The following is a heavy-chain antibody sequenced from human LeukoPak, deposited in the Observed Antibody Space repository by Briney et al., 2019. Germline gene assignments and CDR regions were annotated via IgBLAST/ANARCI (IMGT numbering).Heavy chain of an antibody. CDR2: ISGSGGST. Sequence: GGTLRLSCAASGFTFSSYGMSWVRQAPGKGLEWVSAISGSGGSTYYADSVKGRFTISRDNSKNTLYLQMNSLRAEDTAVYYCAKMVWFGESLDYWGQGTLVTVSS. CDR1: GFTFSSYG. D-gene: IGHD3-10*01. CDR3: AKMVWFGESLDY. V-gene: IGHV3-23*01. J-gene: IGHJ4*02.